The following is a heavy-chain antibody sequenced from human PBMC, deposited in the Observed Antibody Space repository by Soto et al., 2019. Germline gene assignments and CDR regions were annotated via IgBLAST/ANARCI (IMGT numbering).Heavy chain of an antibody. CDR2: IYFSGST. J-gene: IGHJ6*02. Sequence: SETLSLTCTVSGGSISSGDYYWSWIRQPPGKGLEWIGYIYFSGSTYYNPSLKSRVTISVDTSKNQFSLKLSSVTAADTAVYYCARGPLITIFGVVSSVPDYYYGMDVWGQGTTVTVSS. D-gene: IGHD3-3*01. CDR1: GGSISSGDYY. V-gene: IGHV4-30-4*01. CDR3: ARGPLITIFGVVSSVPDYYYGMDV.